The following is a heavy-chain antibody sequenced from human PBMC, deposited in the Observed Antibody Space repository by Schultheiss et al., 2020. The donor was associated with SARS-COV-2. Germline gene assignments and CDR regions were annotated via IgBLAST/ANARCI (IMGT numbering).Heavy chain of an antibody. V-gene: IGHV3-74*01. CDR1: GFTFSSYW. Sequence: GGSLRLSCAASGFTFSSYWMHWVRQAPGKGLVWVSRINSDGSSTSYADSVKGRFTISRDNAKNTLYLQMNSLRAEDTAVYYCARDGGHYDFWSGPSTRYYYYYGMDVWGQGTTVTVSS. CDR2: INSDGSST. D-gene: IGHD3-3*01. J-gene: IGHJ6*02. CDR3: ARDGGHYDFWSGPSTRYYYYYGMDV.